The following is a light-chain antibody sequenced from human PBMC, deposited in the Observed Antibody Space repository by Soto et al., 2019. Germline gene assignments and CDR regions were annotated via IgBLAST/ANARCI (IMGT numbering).Light chain of an antibody. Sequence: EIVMTQSPATLSVSPGERATLSCRASQSVSSNLAWYHQKPGQAPRLLIYGASTRATGIPARFSGSGSGKEFTLTISSLQSEDFAFYYCQQYNNWPGTFGQGTKVEIK. V-gene: IGKV3-15*01. CDR3: QQYNNWPGT. J-gene: IGKJ1*01. CDR2: GAS. CDR1: QSVSSN.